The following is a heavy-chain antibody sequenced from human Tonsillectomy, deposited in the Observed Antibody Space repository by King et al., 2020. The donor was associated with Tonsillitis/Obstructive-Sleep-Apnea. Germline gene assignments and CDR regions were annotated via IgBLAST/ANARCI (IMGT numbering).Heavy chain of an antibody. J-gene: IGHJ4*02. CDR1: GGTFSSYA. CDR2: IIPIFGTA. V-gene: IGHV1-69*01. CDR3: ARDSITMVQGENGGAGY. D-gene: IGHD3-10*01. Sequence: QLVQSGAEVKKPVSSVKVSCKASGGTFSSYAISWVRQAPGQGLEWMGGIIPIFGTANYAQKFQGRVTITSDESTSTAYIEVSSLRSEDTAVYYCARDSITMVQGENGGAGYWGQGTLVTVSS.